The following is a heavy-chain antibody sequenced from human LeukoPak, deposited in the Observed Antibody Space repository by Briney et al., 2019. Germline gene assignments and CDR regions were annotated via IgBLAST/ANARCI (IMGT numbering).Heavy chain of an antibody. V-gene: IGHV4-59*01. D-gene: IGHD3-10*01. CDR3: ARGRPGYYGSQGFDP. CDR1: GGSISSYY. Sequence: SETLSLTCTVSGGSISSYYWSWIRQPPGKGLEWIGYIYYSGSTNYNPSLKSRVTISVDTSKNQFSLKLSSVTAADTAVYYCARGRPGYYGSQGFDPWGQGTLVTVSS. CDR2: IYYSGST. J-gene: IGHJ5*02.